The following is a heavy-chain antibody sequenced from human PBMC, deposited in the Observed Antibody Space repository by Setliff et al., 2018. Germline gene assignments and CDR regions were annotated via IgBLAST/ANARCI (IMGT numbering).Heavy chain of an antibody. D-gene: IGHD6-13*01. CDR3: AREWGSSSWSSPRYYYYGMDV. V-gene: IGHV4-59*01. Sequence: TLSLPCTVSGGSISSYYWSWIRQPPGKGLEWIAYIYYSGSTNYNPSLKSRVTISVDTSKNQFSLKLSSVTAADTAVYYCAREWGSSSWSSPRYYYYGMDVWGQGTTVTVSS. CDR1: GGSISSYY. J-gene: IGHJ6*02. CDR2: IYYSGST.